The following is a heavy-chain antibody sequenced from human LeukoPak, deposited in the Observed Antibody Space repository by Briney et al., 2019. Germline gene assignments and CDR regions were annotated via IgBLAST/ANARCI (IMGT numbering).Heavy chain of an antibody. D-gene: IGHD3-22*01. J-gene: IGHJ4*02. Sequence: ASVKVSCKASGYTFTSYGISWVRQAPGQGLEWMGWISAYNGNTNYAQKFQGRVTMTRDTSISTAYMELSRLRSDDTAVYYCARDGRRRYYDSSGYFPPHYWGQGTLVTVSS. CDR1: GYTFTSYG. CDR3: ARDGRRRYYDSSGYFPPHY. CDR2: ISAYNGNT. V-gene: IGHV1-18*01.